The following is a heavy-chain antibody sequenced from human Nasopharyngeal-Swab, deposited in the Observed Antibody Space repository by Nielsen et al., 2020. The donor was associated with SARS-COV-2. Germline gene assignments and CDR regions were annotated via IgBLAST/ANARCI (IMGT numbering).Heavy chain of an antibody. CDR1: GFTFSSYA. D-gene: IGHD3-16*01. CDR2: INSDGSST. CDR3: ARSAGGGYYYGMDV. V-gene: IGHV3-74*01. J-gene: IGHJ6*02. Sequence: GESLKISCAASGFTFSSYAMHWVRQAPGKGLVWVSRINSDGSSTSYADSVKGRFTISRDNSKNTLYLQMNSLRAEDTAVYYCARSAGGGYYYGMDVWGQGTTVTVSS.